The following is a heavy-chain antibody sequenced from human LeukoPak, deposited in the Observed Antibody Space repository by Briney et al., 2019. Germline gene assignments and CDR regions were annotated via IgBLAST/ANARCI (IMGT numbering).Heavy chain of an antibody. V-gene: IGHV1-69*13. CDR2: IIPIFGTA. CDR1: GGTFSSYA. D-gene: IGHD1-26*01. J-gene: IGHJ3*02. Sequence: GASVKVSCKASGGTFSSYAISWVRQAPGQGLEWMGGIIPIFGTADYAQKFQGRVTITADESTSTAYMELSSLRSEDTAVYYCARDLGLGGAFDIWGQGTMVTVSS. CDR3: ARDLGLGGAFDI.